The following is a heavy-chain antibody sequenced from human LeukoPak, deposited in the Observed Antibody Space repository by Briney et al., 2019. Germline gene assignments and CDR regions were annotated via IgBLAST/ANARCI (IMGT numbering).Heavy chain of an antibody. D-gene: IGHD5-18*01. CDR2: IDPSDSDT. J-gene: IGHJ4*02. CDR1: GYSFTSYW. Sequence: GESLKISCKASGYSFTSYWIGWVRQMPGKGLEWMGIIDPSDSDTRYTPSFQGQVTISADKSLTTAYLQWNSLKASDSAMYYCARQTAMGRSGDYWGQGTLVIVSS. CDR3: ARQTAMGRSGDY. V-gene: IGHV5-51*01.